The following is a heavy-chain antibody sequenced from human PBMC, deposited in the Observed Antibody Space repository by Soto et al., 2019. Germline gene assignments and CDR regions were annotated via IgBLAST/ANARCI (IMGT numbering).Heavy chain of an antibody. CDR2: ISGSGGST. V-gene: IGHV3-23*01. CDR1: GFTFSNYV. Sequence: EVQLLESGGGLVQPGGSLRLSCAASGFTFSNYVVTWVRQAPGKGLEWVSTISGSGGSTYYADSVKGRFTISRDNSKNTLYLQMNSLRAEDTAVYYCAKDQGSSWYEIVYWGQGTLVTVSS. CDR3: AKDQGSSWYEIVY. J-gene: IGHJ4*02. D-gene: IGHD6-13*01.